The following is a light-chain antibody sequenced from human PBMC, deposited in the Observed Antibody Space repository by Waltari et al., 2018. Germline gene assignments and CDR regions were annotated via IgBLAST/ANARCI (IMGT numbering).Light chain of an antibody. CDR1: QSVSTY. V-gene: IGKV3-20*01. CDR3: QHYLRLPAT. Sequence: EIVLTQSPGTLSMSPAERATLSCRASQSVSTYLAWYQQNPGQAPRLLIYHASTRATGIPDRFSGSGSGTDFSLTISRLEPEDFAVYHCQHYLRLPATFGQGTKVEIK. J-gene: IGKJ1*01. CDR2: HAS.